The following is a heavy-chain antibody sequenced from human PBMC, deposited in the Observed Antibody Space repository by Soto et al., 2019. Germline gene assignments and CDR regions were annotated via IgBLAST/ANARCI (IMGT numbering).Heavy chain of an antibody. D-gene: IGHD3-22*01. CDR1: GYTFTSYG. CDR3: ARALYYYDNSGLAF. V-gene: IGHV1-18*01. J-gene: IGHJ4*02. Sequence: QIHLEQSGPEVKKPGASVKVSCKASGYTFTSYGISWVRLAPGQGLEWMGWINIYGGGTNYAQKFQDRVTMPRHTXXNTVYLEMRSLTSDDTAIYYCARALYYYDNSGLAFWGQGTLVTVSS. CDR2: INIYGGGT.